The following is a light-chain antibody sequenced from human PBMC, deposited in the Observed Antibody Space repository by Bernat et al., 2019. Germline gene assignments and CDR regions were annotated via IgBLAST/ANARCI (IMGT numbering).Light chain of an antibody. CDR1: SSNIGAGYD. Sequence: QSVLTQPPSVSGAPGQWVTISCTGSSSNIGAGYDVHWYQQLPGTAPKLLIYGDTNRPSGVPDRFSGSKSGTSASLAITGLQAEDEADYYCQTYDSGEVVFGGGTKLTVL. V-gene: IGLV1-40*01. CDR2: GDT. J-gene: IGLJ3*02. CDR3: QTYDSGEVV.